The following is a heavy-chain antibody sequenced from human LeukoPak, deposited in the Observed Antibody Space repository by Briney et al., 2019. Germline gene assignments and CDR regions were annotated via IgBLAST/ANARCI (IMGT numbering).Heavy chain of an antibody. CDR3: ASLRWLQFPYFDY. D-gene: IGHD5-24*01. J-gene: IGHJ4*02. CDR2: IYYSGST. Sequence: SETLSLTCTVSGGSISSYYWSWIRQPPGKGLEWIGYIYYSGSTNYNPSLKSRVTISVDTSKNQFSLKLSSVTAVDTAVYYCASLRWLQFPYFDYWGQGTLVTVSS. V-gene: IGHV4-59*01. CDR1: GGSISSYY.